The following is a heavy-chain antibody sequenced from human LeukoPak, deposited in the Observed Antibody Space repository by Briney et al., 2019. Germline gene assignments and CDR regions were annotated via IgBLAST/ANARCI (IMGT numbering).Heavy chain of an antibody. D-gene: IGHD5-24*01. CDR1: GFTFSSYW. CDR3: ATLGEILDSGHYFDS. J-gene: IGHJ4*02. CDR2: INSDGSST. Sequence: GGSLRLSCAASGFTFSSYWMHWVRQAPGKGLVWVSRINSDGSSTTYADSVKGRFTTSRDNAKNTLYLQMNSLRAEDTAVYYCATLGEILDSGHYFDSWGQGTLVTVSS. V-gene: IGHV3-74*01.